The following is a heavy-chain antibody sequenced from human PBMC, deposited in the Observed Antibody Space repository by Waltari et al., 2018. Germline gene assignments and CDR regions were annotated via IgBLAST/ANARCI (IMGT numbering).Heavy chain of an antibody. CDR2: VDPEDGET. J-gene: IGHJ4*02. CDR1: GYTFTDYY. V-gene: IGHV1-69-2*01. CDR3: ATQRGYCSGGSCYHGGY. Sequence: EVQLVQSGAEVKKPGATVKISCKASGYTFTDYYMHSVQQAPRKGLEWMGRVDPEDGETIYAEKFQGRVTITADTSTDTAYMELSSLRSEDTAVYYCATQRGYCSGGSCYHGGYWGQGTLVTVSS. D-gene: IGHD2-15*01.